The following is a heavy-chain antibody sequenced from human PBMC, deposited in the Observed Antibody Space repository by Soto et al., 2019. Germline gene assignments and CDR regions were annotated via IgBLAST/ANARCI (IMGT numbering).Heavy chain of an antibody. J-gene: IGHJ5*02. CDR3: ARHPERIAEIGWFDP. CDR2: ISSSNSSI. D-gene: IGHD6-13*01. CDR1: GFTFSNYA. Sequence: PGGSLRLSCAASGFTFSNYAMSWVRQAPGKGLEWVSSISSSNSSIYYADSVKGRFTISRDNAKNSLYLQMNSLRAEDTAVYYCARHPERIAEIGWFDPWGQGTLVTVSS. V-gene: IGHV3-48*01.